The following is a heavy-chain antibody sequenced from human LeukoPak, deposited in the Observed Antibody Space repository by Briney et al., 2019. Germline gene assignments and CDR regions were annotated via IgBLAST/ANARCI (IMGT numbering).Heavy chain of an antibody. D-gene: IGHD6-13*01. CDR2: MNPNSGNT. J-gene: IGHJ3*02. CDR3: ARVTAAGTWTFDI. V-gene: IGHV1-8*01. CDR1: GDTFTITD. Sequence: ASVKVSCKASGDTFTITDINWVRQATGQGLEWMGWMNPNSGNTGYAQKFQGRVTMTRNTSISTANMELTNLRSEDTAVYYCARVTAAGTWTFDIWGQGTTVTVSS.